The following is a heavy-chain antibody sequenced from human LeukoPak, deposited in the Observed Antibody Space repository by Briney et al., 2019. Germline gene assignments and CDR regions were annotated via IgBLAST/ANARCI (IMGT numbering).Heavy chain of an antibody. CDR1: GFTFSSYA. CDR2: SGSASLT. Sequence: GGSLRLSCAASGFTFSSYAVSWVRQAPGMGLEWVSLSGSASLTYYADSVKGRFTISRDNSKNTVYLQMNSLRVEDTAVYHCAKKRIAAAGKNDFDYWGQGTLVTVSS. V-gene: IGHV3-23*01. J-gene: IGHJ4*02. D-gene: IGHD6-13*01. CDR3: AKKRIAAAGKNDFDY.